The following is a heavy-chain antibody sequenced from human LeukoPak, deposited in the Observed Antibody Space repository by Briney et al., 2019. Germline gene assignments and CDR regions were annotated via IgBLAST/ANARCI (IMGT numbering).Heavy chain of an antibody. J-gene: IGHJ3*02. CDR3: ARARARYYDSSGYYPRGAFDI. CDR2: INHSGST. CDR1: GGSFSGYY. Sequence: SETLSLTCAVYGGSFSGYYWSWIRQPPGKGLEWIGEINHSGSTNYNPSLKSRVTISVDTSKNQFSLKLSSVTAADTAVYYCARARARYYDSSGYYPRGAFDIWGQGTMVTVSS. D-gene: IGHD3-22*01. V-gene: IGHV4-34*01.